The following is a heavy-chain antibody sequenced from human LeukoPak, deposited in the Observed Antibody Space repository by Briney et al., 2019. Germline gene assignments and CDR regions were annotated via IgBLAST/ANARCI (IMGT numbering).Heavy chain of an antibody. CDR3: ARDSEAAGYSSGWYDY. D-gene: IGHD6-19*01. J-gene: IGHJ4*02. V-gene: IGHV6-1*01. Sequence: SQTLSLTCAISGDSVSSNSAAWNWIRQSPSRGLEWLGRTYYRSKWYNDYAVSVKSRITINPDTSKNQFSLQLNSVTPEDTAVYYCARDSEAAGYSSGWYDYWGQGTLVTVSS. CDR2: TYYRSKWYN. CDR1: GDSVSSNSAA.